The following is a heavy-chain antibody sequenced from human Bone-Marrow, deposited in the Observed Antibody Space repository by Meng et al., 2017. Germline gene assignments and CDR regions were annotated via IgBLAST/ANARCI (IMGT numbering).Heavy chain of an antibody. CDR2: IIPIFGTA. Sequence: SVQVSCKASGGTFSSYAISWVRQAPGQGLEWRGGIIPIFGTANYAQKFHGRVTITADKSTSTAYMKLSSLRSEDTAVYYCARGGYFDWLYWFDPWGQGTLVTVSS. J-gene: IGHJ5*02. V-gene: IGHV1-69*06. D-gene: IGHD3-9*01. CDR1: GGTFSSYA. CDR3: ARGGYFDWLYWFDP.